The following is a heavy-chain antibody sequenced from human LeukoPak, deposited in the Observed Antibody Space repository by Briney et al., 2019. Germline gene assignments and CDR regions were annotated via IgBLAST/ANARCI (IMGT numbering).Heavy chain of an antibody. CDR3: ARDHCTRTSCYEDYYYGMDV. D-gene: IGHD2-2*01. CDR2: VNPNSGGT. CDR1: GYTFTGYY. Sequence: GASVKVSCKASGYTFTGYYMHWVRQAPGQGLEWMGWVNPNSGGTEYAQKFQGRVTMTRDTSLNTAYMELSRLRSDDTAVYYCARDHCTRTSCYEDYYYGMDVWGQGTTVTVSS. J-gene: IGHJ6*02. V-gene: IGHV1-2*02.